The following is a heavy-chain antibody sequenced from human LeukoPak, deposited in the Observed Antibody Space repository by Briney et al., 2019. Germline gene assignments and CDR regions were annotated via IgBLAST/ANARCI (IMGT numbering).Heavy chain of an antibody. V-gene: IGHV3-20*04. D-gene: IGHD2-15*01. CDR1: GFTFDDFA. J-gene: IGHJ6*03. CDR2: ISWNGGNT. CDR3: ARDARYCSGGSCLSYMDV. Sequence: GGSLRLSCEASGFTFDDFAMSWVRQPPGKGLEWVSAISWNGGNTFYADSVNGRFTISRANDKNSLYLQMSSLTAEDTALYYCARDARYCSGGSCLSYMDVWGEGTTVTVS.